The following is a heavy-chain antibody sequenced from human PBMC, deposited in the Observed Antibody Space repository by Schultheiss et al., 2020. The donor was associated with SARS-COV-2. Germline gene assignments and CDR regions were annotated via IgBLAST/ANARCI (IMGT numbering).Heavy chain of an antibody. CDR2: SYYTGST. D-gene: IGHD4-17*01. Sequence: SQTLSLTCSVSGASISSYYWTWLRQPPGKGLEWIGYSYYTGSTHYNPSLKSRVAISVDTSKNQFSLNLTSVTAADTAIYYCAREMTRLTEWFDTWGQGTLVTVSS. CDR1: GASISSYY. V-gene: IGHV4-59*01. J-gene: IGHJ5*02. CDR3: AREMTRLTEWFDT.